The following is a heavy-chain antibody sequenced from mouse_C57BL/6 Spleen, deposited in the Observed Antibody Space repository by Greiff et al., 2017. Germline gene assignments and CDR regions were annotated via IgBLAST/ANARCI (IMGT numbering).Heavy chain of an antibody. V-gene: IGHV2-2*01. CDR2: IWSGGST. Sequence: VQLQQSGPGLVQPSQSLSITCTVSGFSLTSYGVHWVRQSPGKGLEWLGVIWSGGSTDYNAAFISRLSISKDNSKSQVFFKMNSLQADDTAIYYCAGLYYDYDMAYWGQGTLVTVSA. CDR3: AGLYYDYDMAY. D-gene: IGHD2-4*01. CDR1: GFSLTSYG. J-gene: IGHJ3*01.